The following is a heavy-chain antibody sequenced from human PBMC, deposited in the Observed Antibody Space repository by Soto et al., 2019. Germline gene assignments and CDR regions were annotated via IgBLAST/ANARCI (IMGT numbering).Heavy chain of an antibody. Sequence: QVQLQQWGAGLLKPSETLSLTCAVYGGSFSGYYWSWIRQPPGKGLEWIGEINHSGSTNYNPSLKSRVTISVDTSKNQFSLKLSSVTAADTAVYYCARGPRVVVVAATSYYYYYTDVWGKGTTVTVSS. CDR1: GGSFSGYY. V-gene: IGHV4-34*01. CDR2: INHSGST. D-gene: IGHD2-15*01. CDR3: ARGPRVVVVAATSYYYYYTDV. J-gene: IGHJ6*03.